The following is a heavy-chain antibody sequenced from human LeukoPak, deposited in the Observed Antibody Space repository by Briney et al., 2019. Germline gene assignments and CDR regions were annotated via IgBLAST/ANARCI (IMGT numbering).Heavy chain of an antibody. CDR2: IKKDGSEK. D-gene: IGHD3-22*01. CDR1: GFTFSSYW. J-gene: IGHJ4*02. Sequence: PGGSLRLSCAASGFTFSSYWMSWVRQAPGKGLEWVANIKKDGSEKYYVDSVKGRFTISRDNAKNSLYLQMNSLRAEGTAVYYCARDLSRIVVVPHYFDYSGQGTLVTVSS. CDR3: ARDLSRIVVVPHYFDY. V-gene: IGHV3-7*01.